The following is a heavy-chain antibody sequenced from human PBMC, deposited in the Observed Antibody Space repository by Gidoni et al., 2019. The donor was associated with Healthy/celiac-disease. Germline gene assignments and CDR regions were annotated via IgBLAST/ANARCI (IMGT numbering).Heavy chain of an antibody. CDR3: ARGRSGYSGYDFGSYYYYYYGMDV. V-gene: IGHV1-8*01. CDR2: MNPNSGNT. Sequence: QVQLVQSGAEVKKPGASVKVSCKASGYTFTSYDINWVRQATGQGLEWMGWMNPNSGNTGYAQKFQGRVTMTRNTSISTAYMELSSLRSEDTAVYYCARGRSGYSGYDFGSYYYYYYGMDVWGQGTTVTVSS. J-gene: IGHJ6*02. D-gene: IGHD5-12*01. CDR1: GYTFTSYD.